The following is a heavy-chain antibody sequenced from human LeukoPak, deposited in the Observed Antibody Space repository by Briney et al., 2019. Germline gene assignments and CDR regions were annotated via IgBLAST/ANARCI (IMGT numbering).Heavy chain of an antibody. CDR3: ARAGWYHNFDY. D-gene: IGHD6-19*01. CDR1: GFTFSSYE. Sequence: GGSLRLSCAASGFTFSSYEMNWVRQAPGKGLEWVSSISSSSYIYYADSVKGRFTISRDNAKNSLYLQMNSLRAEDTAVYYCARAGWYHNFDYWGQGTLVTVSS. J-gene: IGHJ4*02. CDR2: ISSSSYI. V-gene: IGHV3-21*01.